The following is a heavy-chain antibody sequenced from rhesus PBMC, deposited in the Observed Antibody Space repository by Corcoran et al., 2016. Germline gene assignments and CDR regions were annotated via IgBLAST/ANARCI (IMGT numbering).Heavy chain of an antibody. V-gene: IGHV4S10*01. CDR3: ARDGNWNYFDY. D-gene: IGHD1-44*01. J-gene: IGHJ4*01. CDR1: GGSISDSYR. CDR2: IYGSSTST. Sequence: QVQLQESGPGVVKPSETLSLTCAVSGGSISDSYRWSWIRQPPGKGLEWIGYIYGSSTSTNYNPSLKSRVTISKDTSKNQFSLKLSSVTAADTAVYYCARDGNWNYFDYWGQGVLVTVSS.